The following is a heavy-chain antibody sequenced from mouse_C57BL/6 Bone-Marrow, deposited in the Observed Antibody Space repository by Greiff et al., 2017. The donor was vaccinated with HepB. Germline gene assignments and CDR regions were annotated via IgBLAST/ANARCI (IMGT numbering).Heavy chain of an antibody. Sequence: VQLVESGPGLVAPSQSLSITCTVPGFSLTSYGLSWVRQPSGKGLEWLGVLWGDGSTNYHSALISRLSISKDNSKSQVFLKLNSLQTDDTATYYCAKKGIYYDYDAFYYSAMDYWGQGTSVTVSS. D-gene: IGHD2-4*01. CDR3: AKKGIYYDYDAFYYSAMDY. V-gene: IGHV2-3*01. J-gene: IGHJ4*01. CDR2: LWGDGST. CDR1: GFSLTSYG.